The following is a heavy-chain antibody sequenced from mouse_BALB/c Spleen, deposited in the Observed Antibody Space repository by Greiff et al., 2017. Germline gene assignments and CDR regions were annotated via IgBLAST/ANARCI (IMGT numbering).Heavy chain of an antibody. CDR1: GFTINDLY. V-gene: IGHV14-4*02. CDR3: NAAFDY. Sequence: EVQLQQSGAELVRSGASVKLSCTASGFTINDLYMHWVEQRPEQGLEWIGWIDPENGDTEYAPTFQGKATITADTSSNTGYLQLSSLTSEDTAVYYYNAAFDYWGQGTTLTVSS. CDR2: IDPENGDT. J-gene: IGHJ2*01.